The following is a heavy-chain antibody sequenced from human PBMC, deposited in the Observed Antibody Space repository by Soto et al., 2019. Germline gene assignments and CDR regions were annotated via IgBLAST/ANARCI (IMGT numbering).Heavy chain of an antibody. CDR3: ARVMTTVTEPENFDY. D-gene: IGHD4-17*01. CDR2: INSDGSST. J-gene: IGHJ4*02. CDR1: GFTFSSYW. V-gene: IGHV3-74*01. Sequence: EVQLVESGGGLVQPGGSLRLSCAASGFTFSSYWMHWVRQAPGKGLVWVSRINSDGSSTSYADSVKGRFTISRDNAKNTLYLQMNSLRAEDTAVYYCARVMTTVTEPENFDYWGQGTLVTVSS.